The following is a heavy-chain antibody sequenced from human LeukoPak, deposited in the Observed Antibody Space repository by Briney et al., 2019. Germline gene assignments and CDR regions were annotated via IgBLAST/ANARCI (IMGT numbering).Heavy chain of an antibody. CDR2: IWYDGSNK. V-gene: IGHV3-33*01. Sequence: QVQLVESGGGVVQPGRSLRLSCAASGFTFSSYGMHWVRQAPGKGLEWGAVIWYDGSNKYYADSVKGRFTISRDNSKNTLYLQINSLRAEDTAVYYCAREGRVYSSSWYWGDYWGQGTLVTVSS. J-gene: IGHJ4*02. D-gene: IGHD6-13*01. CDR3: AREGRVYSSSWYWGDY. CDR1: GFTFSSYG.